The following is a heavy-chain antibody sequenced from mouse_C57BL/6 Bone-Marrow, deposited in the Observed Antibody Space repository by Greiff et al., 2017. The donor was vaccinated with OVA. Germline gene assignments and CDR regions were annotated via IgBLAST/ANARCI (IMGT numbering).Heavy chain of an antibody. V-gene: IGHV5-4*01. CDR2: ISDGGSYT. Sequence: DVKLQESGGGLVKPGGSLKLSCAASGFTFSSYAMSWVRQTPEKRLEWVATISDGGSYTYYPDNVKGRFTISRDNAKNNLYLQMSHLKSEDTAMYYCARDRLRDYWGQGTSVTVSS. CDR1: GFTFSSYA. CDR3: ARDRLRDY. J-gene: IGHJ4*01.